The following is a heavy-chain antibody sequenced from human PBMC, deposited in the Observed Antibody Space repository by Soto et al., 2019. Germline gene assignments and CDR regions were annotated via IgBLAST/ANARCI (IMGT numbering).Heavy chain of an antibody. CDR3: SRIPFPKVRLADY. V-gene: IGHV4-34*01. CDR1: GGSFSGYY. D-gene: IGHD6-19*01. J-gene: IGHJ4*02. CDR2: INHSGST. Sequence: QVQLQQWGAGLLKPSETLSLTCAVYGGSFSGYYWSWIRQPPGKGLEWIGEINHSGSTNYNPSLKRRVNHTVNPVKDQVSPEPGFFAAGGTAVYYWSRIPFPKVRLADYWGQGTLVTVSS.